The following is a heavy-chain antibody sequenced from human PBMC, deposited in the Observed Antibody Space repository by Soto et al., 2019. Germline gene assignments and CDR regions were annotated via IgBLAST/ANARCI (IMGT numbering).Heavy chain of an antibody. D-gene: IGHD3-22*01. Sequence: PGESLKISCKGSGYRFAGYWITWVRQKPGKGLEWMGRIDPSDSQTYYSPSFRGHVTISVTKSITTVFLQWSSLRASDTAMYYCARQIYDSDIGLHCQHRFTLWRQGTLVSSSS. V-gene: IGHV5-10-1*01. CDR2: IDPSDSQT. J-gene: IGHJ4*02. CDR1: GYRFAGYW. CDR3: ARQIYDSDIGLHCQHRFTL.